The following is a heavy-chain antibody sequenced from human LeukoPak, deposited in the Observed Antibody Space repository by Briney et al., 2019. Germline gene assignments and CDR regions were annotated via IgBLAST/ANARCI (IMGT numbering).Heavy chain of an antibody. V-gene: IGHV3-33*01. Sequence: PGGSLRLSCAASGFTFSRNGMHWVRQAPGKGLEWVAVIWYDGSNKYYADSAKGRFTISRDNSKNTLYLQMNNLRAEDTAVYYCARDQGVEREDYYYYGIDVWGKGTTVTVPS. J-gene: IGHJ6*04. CDR1: GFTFSRNG. CDR2: IWYDGSNK. D-gene: IGHD3-3*01. CDR3: ARDQGVEREDYYYYGIDV.